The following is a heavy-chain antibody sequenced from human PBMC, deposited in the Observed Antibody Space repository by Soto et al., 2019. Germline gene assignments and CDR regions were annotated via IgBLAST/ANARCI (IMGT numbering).Heavy chain of an antibody. D-gene: IGHD6-13*01. Sequence: SETLSLTCTVSGGSISSSSYYWGWIRQPPGKGLEWIGSIYYSGSTYYNPSLKSRVTISVDTSKNQFSMKLSSVTAADTAVYYCAGHASGGGSSWYWGEELYYYGMDVWGQGTTVTVSS. CDR1: GGSISSSSYY. CDR2: IYYSGST. V-gene: IGHV4-39*01. J-gene: IGHJ6*02. CDR3: AGHASGGGSSWYWGEELYYYGMDV.